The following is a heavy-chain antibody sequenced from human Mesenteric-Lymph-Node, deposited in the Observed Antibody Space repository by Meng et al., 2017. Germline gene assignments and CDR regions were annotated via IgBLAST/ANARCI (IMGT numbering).Heavy chain of an antibody. V-gene: IGHV1-69*05. CDR2: IIPIFGTA. CDR3: ARGWSITHGGMGYFDL. Sequence: SVKVSCKASGYTFTSYGISWVRQAPGQGLEWMGGIIPIFGTANYAQKFQGRVTITTDESTSTAYMELSSLRSEDTAVYYCARGWSITHGGMGYFDLWGRGTLVTVSS. CDR1: GYTFTSYG. J-gene: IGHJ2*01. D-gene: IGHD3-10*01.